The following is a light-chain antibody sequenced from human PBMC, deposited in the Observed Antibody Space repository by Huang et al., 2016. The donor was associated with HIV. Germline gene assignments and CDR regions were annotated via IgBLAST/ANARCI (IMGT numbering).Light chain of an antibody. V-gene: IGKV3-15*01. CDR1: QSISTT. CDR3: QQYRT. CDR2: GTS. Sequence: EIVLTQSPATLSVSPGERATLSCRASQSISTTLAWYQQKPGQAPRRLIFGTSSRATGIPARFSGSGSGTEFTLTISSLQSEDFAVYYCQQYRTFGPGTKVDIK. J-gene: IGKJ3*01.